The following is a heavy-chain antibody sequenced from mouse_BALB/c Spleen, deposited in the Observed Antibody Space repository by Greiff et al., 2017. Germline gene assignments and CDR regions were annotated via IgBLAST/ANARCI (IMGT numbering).Heavy chain of an antibody. CDR3: ALGRGPLYAMDD. CDR1: GYSITSGYY. V-gene: IGHV3-6*02. Sequence: EVQVVESGPGLVKPSQSLSLTCSVTGYSITSGYYWNWIRQFPGNKLEWMGYISYDGSNNYNPSLKNRISITRDTSKNQFFLKLNSVTTEDTATYYCALGRGPLYAMDDWGQGTSVTVSS. CDR2: ISYDGSN. J-gene: IGHJ4*01. D-gene: IGHD3-3*01.